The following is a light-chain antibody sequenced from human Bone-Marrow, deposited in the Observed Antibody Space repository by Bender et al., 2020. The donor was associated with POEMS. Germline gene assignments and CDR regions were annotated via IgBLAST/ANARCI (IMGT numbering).Light chain of an antibody. CDR2: DVS. CDR3: SSYAGNNNLGV. CDR1: SSDVGGYNY. V-gene: IGLV2-11*01. Sequence: QSALTQPRSVSGSPGQSVTISCTGTSSDVGGYNYVSWYQQHPGKAPKLMIYDVSKRPSGVPDRFSGSKSGNTASLTISGLQAEDEAEYYCSSYAGNNNLGVFGTGTKVTVL. J-gene: IGLJ1*01.